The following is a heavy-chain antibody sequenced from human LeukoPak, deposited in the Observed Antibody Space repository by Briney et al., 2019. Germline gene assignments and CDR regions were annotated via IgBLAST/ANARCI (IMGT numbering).Heavy chain of an antibody. CDR2: IYYSGST. CDR3: ARRSMVRTVGYYYGMDV. J-gene: IGHJ6*02. V-gene: IGHV4-59*08. D-gene: IGHD4/OR15-4a*01. Sequence: KASETLSLTCNVSGGSISSDYWSWIRQPPGRGLDWIGYIYYSGSTNYNPSLKSRATISVDTSKKQFSLKLSSVTAADTAVYYCARRSMVRTVGYYYGMDVWGQGTTVTVSS. CDR1: GGSISSDY.